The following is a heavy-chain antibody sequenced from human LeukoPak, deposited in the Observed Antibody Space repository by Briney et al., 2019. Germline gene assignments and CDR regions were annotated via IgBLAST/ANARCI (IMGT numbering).Heavy chain of an antibody. CDR3: ARGRQWLDDAFDI. CDR1: GGSISSYY. Sequence: SETLSLTCTVSGGSISSYYWSWIRQPPGKGLEWIGYISYSGSTNYNPSLKSRVTISVDTSKNQFSLKLSSVTAADTAVYYCARGRQWLDDAFDIWGQGTMVTVSS. J-gene: IGHJ3*02. V-gene: IGHV4-59*01. D-gene: IGHD6-19*01. CDR2: ISYSGST.